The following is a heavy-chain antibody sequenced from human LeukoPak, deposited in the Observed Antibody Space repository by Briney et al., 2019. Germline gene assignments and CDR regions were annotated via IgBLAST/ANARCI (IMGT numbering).Heavy chain of an antibody. V-gene: IGHV4-59*01. CDR1: GGSISNYY. D-gene: IGHD2-2*01. J-gene: IGHJ5*02. Sequence: SETLSLTCTVSGGSISNYYWSWIRQPPGKGLEWIGYISYSGSTNYNPSLKSRVTISVVTSKNQFSLKVSSVTVADTAVYYCARGVVQGWSWFDPWGQGTLVTVSS. CDR3: ARGVVQGWSWFDP. CDR2: ISYSGST.